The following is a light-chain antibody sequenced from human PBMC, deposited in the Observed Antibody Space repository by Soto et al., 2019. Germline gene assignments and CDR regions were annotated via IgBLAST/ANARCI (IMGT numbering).Light chain of an antibody. V-gene: IGKV1-5*01. CDR1: QRVNTC. Sequence: DIQMTQSPSTLSASVGDRVSITCRASQRVNTCLAWYQQKPGKAPTLLIYDASSLQSGVPSRFSGSGSWTEFTLTISSLQPDDFATYYCQQYQIDWTFGQGTKVEIK. J-gene: IGKJ1*01. CDR3: QQYQIDWT. CDR2: DAS.